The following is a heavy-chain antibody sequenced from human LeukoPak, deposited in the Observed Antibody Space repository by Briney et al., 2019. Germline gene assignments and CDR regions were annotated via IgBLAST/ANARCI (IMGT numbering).Heavy chain of an antibody. D-gene: IGHD5-12*01. CDR1: GGSVSSGSYF. CDR3: ARDRLGGYSYVY. Sequence: DPSETLSLTCTVSGGSVSSGSYFWTGIRQSPGKRLEYVGYIYDSGRTNYNPSLKSRVTISKDTSKNQFSLKLSSVTAADTAVYYCARDRLGGYSYVYWGQGSLVTVSS. J-gene: IGHJ4*02. V-gene: IGHV4-61*01. CDR2: IYDSGRT.